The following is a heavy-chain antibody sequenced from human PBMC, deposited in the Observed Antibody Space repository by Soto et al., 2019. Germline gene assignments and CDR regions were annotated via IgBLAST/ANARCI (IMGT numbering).Heavy chain of an antibody. Sequence: EVQLVESGGGLVKPGGSLRLSCAASGFTFSNAWMSWVRQAPGKGLEWVGRIKSKTDGGTTDYAAPVKGRFTISRDDSKNTLYLQMNSLKTEDTAVYYCTTDFWTFGGVIVMEEVVDYWGQGTLVTVSS. CDR1: GFTFSNAW. D-gene: IGHD3-16*02. J-gene: IGHJ4*02. CDR3: TTDFWTFGGVIVMEEVVDY. CDR2: IKSKTDGGTT. V-gene: IGHV3-15*01.